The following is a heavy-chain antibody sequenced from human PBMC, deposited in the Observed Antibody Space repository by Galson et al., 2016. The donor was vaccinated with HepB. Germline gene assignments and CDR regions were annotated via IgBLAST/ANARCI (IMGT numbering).Heavy chain of an antibody. CDR2: ISGSGGST. D-gene: IGHD3-22*01. CDR3: AKDLYYYDSSGQSFFDC. V-gene: IGHV3-23*01. Sequence: SLRLSCAASGFTFNSYAMYWVRQAPGKGLEWISVISGSGGSTYYADSVKGRFTISRDNSKNTLYLQMNSLRAEDTAVYYCAKDLYYYDSSGQSFFDCWGQGTQVTVSS. J-gene: IGHJ4*02. CDR1: GFTFNSYA.